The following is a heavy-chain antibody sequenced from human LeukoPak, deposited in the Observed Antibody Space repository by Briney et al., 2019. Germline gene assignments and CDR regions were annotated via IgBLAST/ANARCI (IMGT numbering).Heavy chain of an antibody. CDR3: AKLLRYFDWLFYD. D-gene: IGHD3-9*01. CDR2: ISGSGGST. CDR1: GFTFSSYA. Sequence: PGGSLRFSCAASGFTFSSYAMSWVRQAPGKGLEWVSAISGSGGSTYYADSVKGRFTISRDNSKNTLYLQMNSLRAEDTAVYYCAKLLRYFDWLFYDWGQGTLVTVSS. J-gene: IGHJ4*02. V-gene: IGHV3-23*01.